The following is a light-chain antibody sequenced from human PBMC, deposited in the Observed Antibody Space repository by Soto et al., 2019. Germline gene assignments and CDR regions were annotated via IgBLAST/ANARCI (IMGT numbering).Light chain of an antibody. Sequence: QSVLTQPPSVSGAPGQRVTISCTGSSSNIGAGYYVHWYQQLPGTAPKLLIYGNSNRPSGVPDRFSGSKSGTSASLAIPGLQAEDEADYYCQSYDSSLSVFGGGTKVTVL. CDR2: GNS. CDR1: SSNIGAGYY. CDR3: QSYDSSLSV. J-gene: IGLJ2*01. V-gene: IGLV1-40*01.